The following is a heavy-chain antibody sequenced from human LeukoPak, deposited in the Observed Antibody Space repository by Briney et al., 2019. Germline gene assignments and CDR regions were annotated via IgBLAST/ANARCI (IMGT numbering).Heavy chain of an antibody. Sequence: SGPTLLKPTPTLTLTFTFSGFSLSTRGVGVGWIRQPPGKALEWLALIYLHDDKRYSPSLKSRLTITKDTSKNQVVLTMTNMDPVDTATYYCARFLYYYGMDVWGQGTTVTVSS. V-gene: IGHV2-5*01. D-gene: IGHD3-10*01. CDR3: ARFLYYYGMDV. CDR1: GFSLSTRGVG. CDR2: IYLHDDK. J-gene: IGHJ6*02.